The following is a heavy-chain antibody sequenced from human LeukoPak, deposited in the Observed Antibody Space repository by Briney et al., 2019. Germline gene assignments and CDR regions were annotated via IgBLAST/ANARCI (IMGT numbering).Heavy chain of an antibody. V-gene: IGHV1-69-2*01. CDR3: ATDDYGDYWARF. D-gene: IGHD4-17*01. CDR2: VDPQNGET. CDR1: GYIFTDYY. J-gene: IGHJ4*02. Sequence: GATVKISCKASGYIFTDYYMHWVQQAPGKGLEGMGRVDPQNGETVYAENFQGRVTMTADTSTDTAYMELTSLRSEDTAVYYCATDDYGDYWARFWGQGSLVTVSS.